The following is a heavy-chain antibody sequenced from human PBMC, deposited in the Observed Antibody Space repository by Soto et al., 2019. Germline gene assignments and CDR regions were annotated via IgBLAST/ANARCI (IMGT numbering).Heavy chain of an antibody. CDR1: GFTFSSYS. CDR3: ARDEGYDFWSGYYTGYYGMDV. V-gene: IGHV3-21*01. D-gene: IGHD3-3*01. CDR2: ISSSSSYI. J-gene: IGHJ6*02. Sequence: GGSLRLSCAASGFTFSSYSMNWVRQAPGKGLEWVSSISSSSSYIYYADSVKGRFTISRDNAKNSLYLQMNSLRAEDTAVYYCARDEGYDFWSGYYTGYYGMDVWGQGTTVTVSS.